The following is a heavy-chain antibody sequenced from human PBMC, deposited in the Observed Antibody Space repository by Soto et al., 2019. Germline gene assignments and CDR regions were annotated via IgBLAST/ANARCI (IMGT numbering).Heavy chain of an antibody. J-gene: IGHJ4*02. CDR3: ARKGVSDLDY. D-gene: IGHD2-8*01. V-gene: IGHV3-21*04. Sequence: EVLLVESGGGLVKPGESLRLSCAASGFTFTTCTMTWVRQAPGKGLEWVSVISSRRGSSTYYADSVKGRFTISRDNAKNSLYLQMNRLSADDTATYYCARKGVSDLDYWGQGTLVTVSS. CDR1: GFTFTTCT. CDR2: ISSRRGSST.